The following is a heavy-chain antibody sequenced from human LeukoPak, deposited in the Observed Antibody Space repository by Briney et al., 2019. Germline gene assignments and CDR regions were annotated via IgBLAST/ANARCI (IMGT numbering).Heavy chain of an antibody. V-gene: IGHV4-4*07. CDR1: GGSISYFY. J-gene: IGHJ4*02. CDR3: AKDPASSGYSY. CDR2: IYTSGST. Sequence: PSETLSLTCTVSGGSISYFYWSWIRQPAGKGLEWIGRIYTSGSTNYNPSLKSRVTISVDTSKNQFSLKLSSVTAADTAVYYCAKDPASSGYSYWGQGTLVTVSS. D-gene: IGHD3-22*01.